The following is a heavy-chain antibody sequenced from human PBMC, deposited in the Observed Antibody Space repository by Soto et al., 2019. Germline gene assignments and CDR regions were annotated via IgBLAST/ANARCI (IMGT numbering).Heavy chain of an antibody. CDR3: ARTMVGARAGYFDY. J-gene: IGHJ4*02. CDR2: IYYSGST. Sequence: SETLSLTCTVFGGSVSSGSYYWSWIRQPPGKGLEWIGYIYYSGSTNYNPSLKSRVTISVDTSKNQFSLKLSSVTAADTAVYYCARTMVGARAGYFDYWGRGTLVTVPQ. CDR1: GGSVSSGSYY. V-gene: IGHV4-61*01. D-gene: IGHD1-26*01.